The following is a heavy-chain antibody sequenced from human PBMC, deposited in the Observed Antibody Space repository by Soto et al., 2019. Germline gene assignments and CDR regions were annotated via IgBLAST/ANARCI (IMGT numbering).Heavy chain of an antibody. CDR3: ARDTADYYYYYMDV. D-gene: IGHD4-17*01. CDR2: ISAYNGNT. J-gene: IGHJ6*03. Sequence: GASVKVSCKASGYTFTSYGISWVRQAPGQGLEWMGWISAYNGNTNYAQKLQGRVTMTTGTSTSTAYMELRSLRSDDTAVYYCARDTADYYYYYMDVWGKGTTVTVSS. CDR1: GYTFTSYG. V-gene: IGHV1-18*01.